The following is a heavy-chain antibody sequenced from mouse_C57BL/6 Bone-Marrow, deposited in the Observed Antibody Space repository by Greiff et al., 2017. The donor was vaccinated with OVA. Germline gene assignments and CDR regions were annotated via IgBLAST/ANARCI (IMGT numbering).Heavy chain of an antibody. Sequence: QVQLQQSGAELVRPGTSVKVSCKASGYAFTNYLIEWVKQRPGQGLEWIGVINPGSGGTNYNEKFKGKATLTADKSSSTAYMQLSSLTSEDSAVYYCALTGSYWYFDVWGTGTTVTVSS. CDR3: ALTGSYWYFDV. CDR1: GYAFTNYL. J-gene: IGHJ1*03. CDR2: INPGSGGT. D-gene: IGHD4-1*01. V-gene: IGHV1-54*01.